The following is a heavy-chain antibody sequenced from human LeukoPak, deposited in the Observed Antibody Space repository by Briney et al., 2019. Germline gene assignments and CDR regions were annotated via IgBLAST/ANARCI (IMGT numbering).Heavy chain of an antibody. CDR3: TTGALRFGELFPDF. CDR2: IKSKTDGGTT. Sequence: GGSLRLSCAASGFTFSNAWMSWVRQAPGKGLEWLGRIKSKTDGGTTDYAAPVKGRFTISRDDSKNTLYLQMNSLKTEDTAVYYCTTGALRFGELFPDFWGQGTLVTVSS. CDR1: GFTFSNAW. V-gene: IGHV3-15*01. D-gene: IGHD3-10*01. J-gene: IGHJ4*02.